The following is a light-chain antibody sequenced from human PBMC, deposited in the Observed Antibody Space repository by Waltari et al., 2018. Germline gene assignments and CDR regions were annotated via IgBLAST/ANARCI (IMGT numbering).Light chain of an antibody. CDR3: SSYTSSSTLLYV. CDR2: EVS. CDR1: SSDVGGYNY. Sequence: QSALTQPASVSGSPGQSITISCIGTSSDVGGYNYVSCYQQHPGKAPKLMIYEVSNRPSGVSNRFSGSKSGNTASLTISGLQAEDEADYYCSSYTSSSTLLYVFGTGTKVTVL. J-gene: IGLJ1*01. V-gene: IGLV2-14*01.